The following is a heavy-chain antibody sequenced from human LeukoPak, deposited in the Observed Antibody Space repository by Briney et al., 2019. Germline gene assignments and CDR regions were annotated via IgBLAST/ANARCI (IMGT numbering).Heavy chain of an antibody. D-gene: IGHD6-19*01. Sequence: ASVEVSCKASGYTFTSYGISWVRQAPGQGLEWMGWISAYNGNTNYAQKLQGRVTMTTDTSTSTAYMELSSLRSEDTAVYYCARDRRGSGWYGALSYWGQGTLVTVSS. J-gene: IGHJ4*02. CDR2: ISAYNGNT. CDR1: GYTFTSYG. CDR3: ARDRRGSGWYGALSY. V-gene: IGHV1-18*01.